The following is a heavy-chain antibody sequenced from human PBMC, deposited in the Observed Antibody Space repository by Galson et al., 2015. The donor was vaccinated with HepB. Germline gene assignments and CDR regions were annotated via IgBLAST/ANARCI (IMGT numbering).Heavy chain of an antibody. CDR3: ANDLGYCSGGSCYGIDY. Sequence: SLRLSCAASGFTFSHYGMHWVRQAPGKGLEWVAVISYDGSNKYYADSVKGRFTISRDNSKNTLFLQMDSLRAEDTAVYYCANDLGYCSGGSCYGIDYWAREPWSPSPQ. CDR1: GFTFSHYG. V-gene: IGHV3-30*18. D-gene: IGHD2-15*01. CDR2: ISYDGSNK. J-gene: IGHJ4*02.